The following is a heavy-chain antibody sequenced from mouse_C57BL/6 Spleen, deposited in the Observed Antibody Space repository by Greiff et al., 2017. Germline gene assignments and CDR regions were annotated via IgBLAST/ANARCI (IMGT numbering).Heavy chain of an antibody. CDR1: GYTFTSYW. J-gene: IGHJ4*01. CDR3: AGYDYASDY. Sequence: VQLQQSGAELAKPGASVKLSCKASGYTFTSYWMHWVKQRPGQGLEWIGYINPSSGYPKYNQKFKDQATLTADKSSSTAYMQLSSLTYEDSAVYYCAGYDYASDYWGQGTSVTVSS. CDR2: INPSSGYP. V-gene: IGHV1-7*01.